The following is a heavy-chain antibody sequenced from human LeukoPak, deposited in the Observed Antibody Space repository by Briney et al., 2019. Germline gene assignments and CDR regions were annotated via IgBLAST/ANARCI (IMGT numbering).Heavy chain of an antibody. V-gene: IGHV3-23*01. Sequence: GGSLRLSCAASGFTVSSNYMSWVRQAPGKGLEWVSAISGSGGSTYYADSVKGRFTISRDNSKNTLYLQMNSLRAEDTAVYYCAKVGGIRSGDDYWGQGTLVTVSS. CDR2: ISGSGGST. D-gene: IGHD1-26*01. CDR3: AKVGGIRSGDDY. CDR1: GFTVSSNY. J-gene: IGHJ4*02.